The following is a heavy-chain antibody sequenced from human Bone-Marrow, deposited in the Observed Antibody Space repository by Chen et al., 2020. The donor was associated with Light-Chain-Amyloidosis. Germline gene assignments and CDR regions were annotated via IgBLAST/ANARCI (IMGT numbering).Heavy chain of an antibody. J-gene: IGHJ3*01. V-gene: IGHV1-69*01. CDR1: GGSFNDYA. Sequence: QVQLVQSGAEAKKPGSSVKVSCKSSGGSFNDYAMSWVRQAPGQGLEWMGGIISLLGITKYAAKFQGRVTITADDSTSTAYMGLNTLTPDDTALYFCATGTGSRGTFDVWGQGTMVIVSS. CDR3: ATGTGSRGTFDV. D-gene: IGHD3-10*01. CDR2: IISLLGIT.